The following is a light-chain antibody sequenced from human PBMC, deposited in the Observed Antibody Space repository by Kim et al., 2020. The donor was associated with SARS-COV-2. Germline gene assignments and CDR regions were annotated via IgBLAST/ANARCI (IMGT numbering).Light chain of an antibody. CDR1: SSNIGNNY. Sequence: GQKVTISCSGSSSNIGNNYVSWYQQLPGTAPKLLIYDNNKRPSGIPDRFSGSKSGTSATLGITGLQTGDEADYYCGTWDSSLSAGVFGGGTQRPS. J-gene: IGLJ2*01. CDR3: GTWDSSLSAGV. V-gene: IGLV1-51*01. CDR2: DNN.